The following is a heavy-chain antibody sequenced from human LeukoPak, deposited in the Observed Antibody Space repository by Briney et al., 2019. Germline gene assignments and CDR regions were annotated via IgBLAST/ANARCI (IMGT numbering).Heavy chain of an antibody. CDR1: GFTFSSYA. Sequence: GGSLRLSCAASGFTFSSYAMSWVRQAPGKGLEWVSGISDSGGYTYYADSMKGRFTISRDNSKNTLYLQMNSLRAEDTAVYYCAKGARPTKGSDAFDIWGQGTMVTVSS. D-gene: IGHD5-12*01. CDR3: AKGARPTKGSDAFDI. CDR2: ISDSGGYT. J-gene: IGHJ3*02. V-gene: IGHV3-23*01.